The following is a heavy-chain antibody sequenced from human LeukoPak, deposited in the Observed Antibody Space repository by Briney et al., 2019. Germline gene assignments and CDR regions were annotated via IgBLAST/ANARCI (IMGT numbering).Heavy chain of an antibody. CDR3: ARASLRAAAGTLNY. J-gene: IGHJ4*02. V-gene: IGHV3-21*01. CDR1: GFTLNTYT. D-gene: IGHD6-13*01. Sequence: GGSLRLSCAASGFTLNTYTMNWVPQAPGKGLEWVSSISSSSSYIYYADSVKGRFTISRDNAKNSLYLQMNSLRAEDTAVYYCARASLRAAAGTLNYWGQGTLATVSS. CDR2: ISSSSSYI.